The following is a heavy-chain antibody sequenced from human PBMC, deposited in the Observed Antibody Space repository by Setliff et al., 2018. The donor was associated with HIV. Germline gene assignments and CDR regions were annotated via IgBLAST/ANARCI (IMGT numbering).Heavy chain of an antibody. D-gene: IGHD5-18*01. CDR3: ARDQKGYSYGYFDS. Sequence: SETLSLTCSVSGVTISSHFWTWIRQPAGKGLEWIGRAYTGGSTNYNPSLKSRVTISVDTSKNQFSLRLSSVTAADTAVYYCARDQKGYSYGYFDSWGQGTLVTVSS. V-gene: IGHV4-4*07. CDR2: AYTGGST. CDR1: GVTISSHF. J-gene: IGHJ4*02.